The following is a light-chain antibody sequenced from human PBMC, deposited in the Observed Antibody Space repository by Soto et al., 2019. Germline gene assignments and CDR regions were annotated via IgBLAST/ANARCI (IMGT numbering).Light chain of an antibody. V-gene: IGKV2-28*01. CDR2: LGS. CDR1: QSLLHSNGYNY. Sequence: DIVMTQSPLSLPVTPGEPAFISCRSSQSLLHSNGYNYLDWYLQKPRQSPQLLIHLGSNRASGVPERFSGRGSGTEFTLKVSRVETEDVGVYYCMQALQSPWTFGQGTKVEIK. J-gene: IGKJ1*01. CDR3: MQALQSPWT.